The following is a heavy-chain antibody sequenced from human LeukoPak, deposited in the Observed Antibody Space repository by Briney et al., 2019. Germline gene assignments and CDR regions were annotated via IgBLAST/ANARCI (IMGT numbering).Heavy chain of an antibody. CDR1: GFTFDDYA. CDR2: ISWNSGSI. Sequence: PGGSLRLSCAASGFTFDDYAMHWVRQAPGKGQEWVSGISWNSGSIGYADSVKGRFTISRDNAKNSLYLQMNSLRAEDMALYYCAKDIGRSGYYYYMDVWGKGTTVTVCS. V-gene: IGHV3-9*03. CDR3: AKDIGRSGYYYYMDV. J-gene: IGHJ6*03.